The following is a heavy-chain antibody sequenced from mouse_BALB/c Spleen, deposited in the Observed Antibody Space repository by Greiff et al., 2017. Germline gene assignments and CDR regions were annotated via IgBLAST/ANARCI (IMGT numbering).Heavy chain of an antibody. D-gene: IGHD1-1*01. V-gene: IGHV1-7*01. CDR2: INPSTGYT. Sequence: QVQLQQSGAELAKPGASVKMSCKASGYTFTSYWMHWVKQRPGQGLEWIGYINPSTGYTEYNQKFKDKATLTADKSSSTAYMKLSSLTSEDSAVYYCASRLLRYAYWGQGTLVTVSA. CDR1: GYTFTSYW. J-gene: IGHJ3*01. CDR3: ASRLLRYAY.